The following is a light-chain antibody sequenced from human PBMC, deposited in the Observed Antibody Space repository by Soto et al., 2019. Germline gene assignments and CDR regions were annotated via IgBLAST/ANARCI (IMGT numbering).Light chain of an antibody. CDR2: ENN. J-gene: IGLJ1*01. Sequence: QSVLTQPPSVSGAPGQRVTVSCTGSSSNIGAGYDVHWYQLLPGTAPKLLIYENNNRPSGVPDRFSGSKSGTSASLAITGLQAEDEADYYCQSFDSSLSGSVFGTGTKVTVL. CDR1: SSNIGAGYD. CDR3: QSFDSSLSGSV. V-gene: IGLV1-40*01.